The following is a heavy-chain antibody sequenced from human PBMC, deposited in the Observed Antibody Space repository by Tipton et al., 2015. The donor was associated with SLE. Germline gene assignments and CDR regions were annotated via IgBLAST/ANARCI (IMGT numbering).Heavy chain of an antibody. Sequence: TLSLTCTVSGASLSSHYWNWIRQTPGKGLEWVGYIYYSRDTNYNPSLASRVTISIDTSKNQLSLKLTSVTAADTAVYYCARGSVVADDYWGQGTLVTVPS. V-gene: IGHV4-59*11. CDR1: GASLSSHY. D-gene: IGHD2-15*01. J-gene: IGHJ4*01. CDR3: ARGSVVADDY. CDR2: IYYSRDT.